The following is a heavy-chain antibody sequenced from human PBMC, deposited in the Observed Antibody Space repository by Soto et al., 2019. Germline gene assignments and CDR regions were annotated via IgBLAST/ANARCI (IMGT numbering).Heavy chain of an antibody. CDR2: ISTYDVNT. D-gene: IGHD6-19*01. J-gene: IGHJ4*02. V-gene: IGHV1-18*01. CDR3: AREGRIGWLGIDH. Sequence: QVQLVQSGPEVKKPWASVKVSCTASGYTFTRHGFSWVRQAPGQGLEWMGWISTYDVNTPYAQNSQGRVTMTADTSASTVYMELTSLRPDDTAIYFCAREGRIGWLGIDHWGQGTLVTVSS. CDR1: GYTFTRHG.